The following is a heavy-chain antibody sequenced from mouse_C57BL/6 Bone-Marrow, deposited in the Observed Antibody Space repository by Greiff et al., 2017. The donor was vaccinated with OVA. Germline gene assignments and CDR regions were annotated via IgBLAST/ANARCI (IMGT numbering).Heavy chain of an antibody. CDR1: GFNIKNTY. CDR2: IDPANGNT. J-gene: IGHJ2*01. Sequence: VQLKQSVAELVRPGASVKLSCTASGFNIKNTYMHWVKQRPEQGLEWIGRIDPANGNTKYAPKFQGTAPITAYTSSNTAYLQLSSLKSEDTAIYCCARTTCFDYWGQGTTLTVSA. CDR3: ARTTCFDY. V-gene: IGHV14-3*01. D-gene: IGHD5-5*01.